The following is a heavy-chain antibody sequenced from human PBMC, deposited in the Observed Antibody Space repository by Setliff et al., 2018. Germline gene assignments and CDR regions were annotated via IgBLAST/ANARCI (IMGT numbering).Heavy chain of an antibody. V-gene: IGHV4-61*02. J-gene: IGHJ2*01. CDR3: AREPIAVAGTRYFDL. CDR1: GGSISSGNHF. Sequence: SETLSLTCTLSGGSISSGNHFWSWIRQPAGKGLEWIGRIYTSGSPKYIPSLKSRVTISVDTSKNQFSLRLSSVTAADTAVYYCAREPIAVAGTRYFDLWGRGTLVTVSS. D-gene: IGHD6-19*01. CDR2: IYTSGSP.